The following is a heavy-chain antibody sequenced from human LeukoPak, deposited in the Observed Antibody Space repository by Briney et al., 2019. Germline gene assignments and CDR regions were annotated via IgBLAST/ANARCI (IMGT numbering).Heavy chain of an antibody. CDR1: GFTFSSYA. J-gene: IGHJ3*02. CDR3: AKPTSSGYDAFDI. Sequence: GGSLRLSCAASGFTFSSYAMSWVRQAPGKGLEWVSAISGSGGSTYYADSVKGRFTISRDNSENTLYLQMNSLRAEDTAVYYCAKPTSSGYDAFDIWGQGTMVTVSS. CDR2: ISGSGGST. V-gene: IGHV3-23*01. D-gene: IGHD3-22*01.